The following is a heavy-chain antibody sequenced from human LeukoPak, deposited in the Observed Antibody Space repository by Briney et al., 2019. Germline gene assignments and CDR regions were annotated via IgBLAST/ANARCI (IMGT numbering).Heavy chain of an antibody. CDR1: GGTFSSYA. CDR2: IIPIFGTA. Sequence: ASVKVSCKASGGTFSSYAISWVRQAPGQGLEWMGGIIPIFGTANYAQKFQGRVTITADESTSTAYMELSSLRSEDTAGYYCARDIAVAGTRDAFDIWGQGTMVTVSS. V-gene: IGHV1-69*13. J-gene: IGHJ3*02. CDR3: ARDIAVAGTRDAFDI. D-gene: IGHD6-19*01.